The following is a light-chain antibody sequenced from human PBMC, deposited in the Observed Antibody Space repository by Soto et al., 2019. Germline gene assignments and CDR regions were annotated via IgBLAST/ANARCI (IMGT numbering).Light chain of an antibody. CDR1: QGISSY. J-gene: IGKJ1*01. CDR3: HQYNSYTWT. V-gene: IGKV1-8*01. Sequence: AIRMTQSPSSLSASTGDRVTITCRASQGISSYLAWYQQKPGKAPKLLIYAASTLQSGVPSRFSGSGSGTDFTLTISCLQSEDFATYYCHQYNSYTWTFGQGTKV. CDR2: AAS.